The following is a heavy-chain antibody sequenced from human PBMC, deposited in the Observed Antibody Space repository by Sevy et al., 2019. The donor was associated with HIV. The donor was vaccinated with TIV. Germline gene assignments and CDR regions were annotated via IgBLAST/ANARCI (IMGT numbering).Heavy chain of an antibody. CDR1: GFTVSSNY. J-gene: IGHJ6*02. Sequence: GGSLRLSCAASGFTVSSNYMSWVRQAPGKGLEWVSVIYSGGSTYYADPVKGRFTISRDNSKNTLYLQMNSLRAEDTAVYYCARDSEVPVAEPSASYGMDVWGQGTTLTVSS. CDR3: ARDSEVPVAEPSASYGMDV. V-gene: IGHV3-53*01. CDR2: IYSGGST. D-gene: IGHD6-19*01.